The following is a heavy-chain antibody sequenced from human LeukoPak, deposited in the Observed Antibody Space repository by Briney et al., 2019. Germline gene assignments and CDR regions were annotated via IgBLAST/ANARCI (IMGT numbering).Heavy chain of an antibody. Sequence: GGSLRLSCAASGFTFSSYGMHWVRQAPGKGLEWVAVISYDGSNKYYADSVKGRFTISRDNSKNTLYLQMSSLRAEDTAVYYCAKEYEQLWLLIDYWGQGTLVTVSS. CDR2: ISYDGSNK. CDR1: GFTFSSYG. D-gene: IGHD5-18*01. J-gene: IGHJ4*02. V-gene: IGHV3-30*18. CDR3: AKEYEQLWLLIDY.